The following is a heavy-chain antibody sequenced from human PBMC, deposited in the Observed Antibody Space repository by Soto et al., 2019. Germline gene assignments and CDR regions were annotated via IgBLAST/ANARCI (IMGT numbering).Heavy chain of an antibody. CDR3: AKDGYRWTSYWAYFDY. D-gene: IGHD1-26*01. J-gene: IGHJ4*02. CDR2: IWYDGSNK. V-gene: IGHV3-30*02. Sequence: GGSLRLSCAASGFTFSSYGMHWVRPAPGKGLEWVAVIWYDGSNKYYADSVKGRFTISRDNSKNTLYLQMNSLRAEDTAVYYCAKDGYRWTSYWAYFDYWGQGTLVTVSS. CDR1: GFTFSSYG.